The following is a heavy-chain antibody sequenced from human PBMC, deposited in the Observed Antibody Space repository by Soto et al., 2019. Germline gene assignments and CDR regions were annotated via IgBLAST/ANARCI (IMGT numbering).Heavy chain of an antibody. CDR2: ISYSGNT. CDR1: GGSISNFY. D-gene: IGHD2-8*01. CDR3: ARAPMVLSRSYFDS. V-gene: IGHV4-59*01. Sequence: PSETLSLTCTVSGGSISNFYWSWIRQPPGKGLEWIGYISYSGNTNYNPSLKSRVSISVDTSKNQLSLNLTSVTPADTAVYYCARAPMVLSRSYFDSWGQGTPVTVPS. J-gene: IGHJ4*02.